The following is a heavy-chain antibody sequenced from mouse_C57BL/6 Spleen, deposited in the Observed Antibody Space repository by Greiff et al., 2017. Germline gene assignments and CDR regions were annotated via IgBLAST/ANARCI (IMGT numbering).Heavy chain of an antibody. J-gene: IGHJ1*03. V-gene: IGHV1-39*01. CDR2: INPNYGTT. Sequence: EVQLQESGPELVKPGASVKISCKASGYSFTDYNMNWVKQSNGKSLEWIGVINPNYGTTSYNQKFKVKATLTVDQSSSTAYMQLNSPRSDDSAVYYCARVHYGSSYWYFDVWGTGTTVTVSS. D-gene: IGHD1-1*01. CDR1: GYSFTDYN. CDR3: ARVHYGSSYWYFDV.